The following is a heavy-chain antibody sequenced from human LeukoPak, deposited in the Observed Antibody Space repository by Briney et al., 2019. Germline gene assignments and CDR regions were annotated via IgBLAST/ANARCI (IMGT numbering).Heavy chain of an antibody. Sequence: PSETLSLTCTVSGGSISSSSYYWGWIRQPPGKGLEWIGSIYYSGSTYYDPSLKSRVTISVDTSKNQFSLKLSSVTAADTAVYYCARVSWNDEYNWFDPWGQGTLVTVSS. CDR3: ARVSWNDEYNWFDP. CDR2: IYYSGST. V-gene: IGHV4-39*07. CDR1: GGSISSSSYY. D-gene: IGHD1-1*01. J-gene: IGHJ5*02.